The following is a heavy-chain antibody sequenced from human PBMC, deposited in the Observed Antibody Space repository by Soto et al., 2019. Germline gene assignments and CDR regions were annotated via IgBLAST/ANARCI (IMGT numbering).Heavy chain of an antibody. CDR2: IYYSGST. CDR1: GGSISSGGYY. D-gene: IGHD2-21*02. V-gene: IGHV4-31*03. Sequence: SETLSLTCTVSGGSISSGGYYRSWIRQHPGKGLEWIGYIYYSGSTYYSPSLKSRVTISVDTSKNQVSLKLSSVTAADTAVYYCASSRVETDYFDYWGQGTLVTVSS. CDR3: ASSRVETDYFDY. J-gene: IGHJ4*02.